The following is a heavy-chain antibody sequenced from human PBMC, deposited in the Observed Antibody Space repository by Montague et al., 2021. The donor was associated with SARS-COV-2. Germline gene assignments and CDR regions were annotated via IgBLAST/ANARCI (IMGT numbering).Heavy chain of an antibody. D-gene: IGHD3-3*01. J-gene: IGHJ6*02. CDR2: ISYEGSIT. CDR3: ARAQIFEVGTLYHGMDV. CDR1: GFTFNNYA. V-gene: IGHV3-30*04. Sequence: SLRLSCAASGFTFNNYAMHWVRQAPGKGLEWVALISYEGSITHYTDSLKGRFTISRDSSKNTLYLQMKSLRVEDTAVYYCARAQIFEVGTLYHGMDVWGQGTTVTVSS.